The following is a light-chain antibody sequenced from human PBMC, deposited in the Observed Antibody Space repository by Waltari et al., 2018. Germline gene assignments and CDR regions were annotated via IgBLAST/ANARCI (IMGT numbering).Light chain of an antibody. CDR1: QSVLYNSNDKNY. Sequence: DIVMTQSPDSLAVSLGERATINCKSSQSVLYNSNDKNYLAWYQQKPGQPPKLLIYCASTRESGVPDRFSGSGSGTDFTLTISSLQAEDVAVYYCQQYYRSRTFGQGTKVEIK. CDR3: QQYYRSRT. J-gene: IGKJ1*01. CDR2: CAS. V-gene: IGKV4-1*01.